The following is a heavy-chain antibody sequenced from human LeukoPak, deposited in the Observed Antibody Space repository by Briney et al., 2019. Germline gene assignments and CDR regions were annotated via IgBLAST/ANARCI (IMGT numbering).Heavy chain of an antibody. CDR1: GGTFSSYA. D-gene: IGHD5-18*01. J-gene: IGHJ4*02. CDR2: IIPIFGTA. CDR3: ARATENGYSYGLGSFDY. Sequence: ASVKVSCKASGGTFSSYAISWVRQAPGQGLEWMGGIIPIFGTANYAQKFQGRVTITADKSTSTAYMELSSLRSEDTAVYYCARATENGYSYGLGSFDYWGQGTLVTVSS. V-gene: IGHV1-69*06.